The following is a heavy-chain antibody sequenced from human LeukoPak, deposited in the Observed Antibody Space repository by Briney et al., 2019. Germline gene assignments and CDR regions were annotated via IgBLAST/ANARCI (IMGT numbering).Heavy chain of an antibody. CDR1: GFTFSSYG. J-gene: IGHJ4*02. V-gene: IGHV3-30*18. CDR2: ISYDGSNK. Sequence: GRSLRLSCAASGFTFSSYGMHWVRQAPGKGLEWVAVISYDGSNKYYADSVKGRFTISRDNSKNTLYLQMNSLRAEDTAVYYCAKARPYYYDSSGSCAFDYWGQGTLVTVSS. CDR3: AKARPYYYDSSGSCAFDY. D-gene: IGHD3-22*01.